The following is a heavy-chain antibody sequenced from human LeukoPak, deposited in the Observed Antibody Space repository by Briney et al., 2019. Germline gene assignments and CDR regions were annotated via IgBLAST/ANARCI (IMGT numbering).Heavy chain of an antibody. CDR2: IIPIFGTA. D-gene: IGHD1-26*01. CDR1: GGTFSSYA. CDR3: ARGSIVGATFIDY. J-gene: IGHJ4*02. Sequence: VASVKVSCKASGGTFSSYAISWVRQAPGQGLEWMGGIIPIFGTANYAQKFQGRVTITADKSTSTAYMELSGLRSEDTAVYYCARGSIVGATFIDYWGQGTLVTVSS. V-gene: IGHV1-69*06.